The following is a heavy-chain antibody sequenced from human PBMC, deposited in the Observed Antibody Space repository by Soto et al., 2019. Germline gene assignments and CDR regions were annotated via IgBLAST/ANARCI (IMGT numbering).Heavy chain of an antibody. J-gene: IGHJ6*02. Sequence: PSETLSLTCTVSGGSLTSGSYYWSWIRQPTGKGLEWIGNIYYSGSANYNPSLKSRVTISVDTSKNQFSLKLSSVTAADTAVYYCARSFRFAYGSGSWNYYGMDVWGQGTTVTVS. CDR2: IYYSGSA. CDR3: ARSFRFAYGSGSWNYYGMDV. D-gene: IGHD3-10*01. CDR1: GGSLTSGSYY. V-gene: IGHV4-61*01.